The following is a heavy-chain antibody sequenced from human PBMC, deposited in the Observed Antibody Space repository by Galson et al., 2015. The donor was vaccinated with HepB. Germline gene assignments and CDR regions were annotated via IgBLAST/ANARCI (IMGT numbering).Heavy chain of an antibody. CDR2: ISSNGGST. D-gene: IGHD2-2*01. CDR3: VKVGYCSSTSCRVYYYGMDV. V-gene: IGHV3-64D*06. CDR1: GFTFSSYA. Sequence: SLRLSCAASGFTFSSYAMHWVRQAPGKGLEYVSAISSNGGSTYYADSVKGRFTISRDNSKNTLYLQMSSLRAEDTAVYYCVKVGYCSSTSCRVYYYGMDVWGQGTTVTVSS. J-gene: IGHJ6*02.